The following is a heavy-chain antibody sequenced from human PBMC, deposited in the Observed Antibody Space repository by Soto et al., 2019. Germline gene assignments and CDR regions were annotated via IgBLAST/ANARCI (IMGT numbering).Heavy chain of an antibody. Sequence: SETLSLTCSVSGGYITGSSFSWGWIRQSPGTGLQWIGSLSYSGSPYYNPSLKGRVAISADTSKNAFSLELKLMTAADTATYFCARGLRWTRTFDFWGRGTLVTVSS. CDR2: LSYSGSP. CDR3: ARGLRWTRTFDF. J-gene: IGHJ4*02. CDR1: GGYITGSSFS. D-gene: IGHD3-16*01. V-gene: IGHV4-39*01.